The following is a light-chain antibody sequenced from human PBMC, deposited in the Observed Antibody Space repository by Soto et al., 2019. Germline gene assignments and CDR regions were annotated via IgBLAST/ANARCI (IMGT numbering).Light chain of an antibody. CDR3: QQTYSTPQP. J-gene: IGKJ5*01. CDR1: QSISRH. CDR2: IAS. Sequence: DIQVTHSPSSLSAPVGDRVTITCRASQSISRHLNWYQQKPGKAPKLLINIASSLQSGVPSRFSGSGSGTDFTLTISNVQPEDFATYYCQQTYSTPQPFGQGTRLEIK. V-gene: IGKV1-39*01.